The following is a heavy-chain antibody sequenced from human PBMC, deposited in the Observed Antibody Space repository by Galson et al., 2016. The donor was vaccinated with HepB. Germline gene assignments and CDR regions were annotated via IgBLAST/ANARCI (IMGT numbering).Heavy chain of an antibody. CDR1: GGSMNSGNYY. CDR2: IDYSGRT. J-gene: IGHJ6*02. D-gene: IGHD2-2*01. CDR3: ARVALVCGTATCYDYGMDV. V-gene: IGHV4-31*03. Sequence: TLSLTCTVSGGSMNSGNYYWSWIRQHPAKGLEWIGYIDYSGRTHYNPSLKSRVTISIDTSENQFSLKLSSLTAADTAVYSCARVALVCGTATCYDYGMDVWGQGTTVTVSS.